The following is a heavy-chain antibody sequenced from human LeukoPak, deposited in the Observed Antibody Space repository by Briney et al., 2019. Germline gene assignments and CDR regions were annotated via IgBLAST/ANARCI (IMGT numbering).Heavy chain of an antibody. CDR2: IKQDGSEK. V-gene: IGHV3-7*01. CDR3: AKDRRYYDILTGLLDY. CDR1: GFTFSSYW. Sequence: GGSLRLSCAASGFTFSSYWMSWVRQAPGKGLEWVANIKQDGSEKYYVDSVKGRFTISRDNSKNTLYLQMNSLRAEDTAVYYCAKDRRYYDILTGLLDYWGQGTLVTVSS. J-gene: IGHJ4*02. D-gene: IGHD3-9*01.